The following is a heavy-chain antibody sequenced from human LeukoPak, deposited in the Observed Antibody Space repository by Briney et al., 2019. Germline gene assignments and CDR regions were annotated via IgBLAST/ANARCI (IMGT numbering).Heavy chain of an antibody. V-gene: IGHV3-23*01. CDR3: GKGNEIDY. J-gene: IGHJ4*02. Sequence: PSETLSLTCAVYGGSFIGYYWSWVRQAPGKGLEWVSGISNSGGSTYYADSVKGRFTISRDNSKNTLYLQMNSLRPEDTAVYYCGKGNEIDYWGPGTLVTVSS. D-gene: IGHD1-1*01. CDR2: ISNSGGST. CDR1: GGSFIGYY.